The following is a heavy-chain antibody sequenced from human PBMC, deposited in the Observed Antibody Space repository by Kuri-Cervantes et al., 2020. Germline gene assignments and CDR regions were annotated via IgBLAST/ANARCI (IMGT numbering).Heavy chain of an antibody. J-gene: IGHJ5*02. CDR2: IYYSGST. CDR3: ARDLGGSRYYYDSPVGHP. CDR1: GGSISSSSYY. V-gene: IGHV4-61*01. Sequence: SETLSLTCTVSGGSISSSSYYWSWIRQPPGKGLEWIGYIYYSGSTNYNPSLKSRVTISVDTSKNQFSLKLSSVTAADTAVYYCARDLGGSRYYYDSPVGHPWGQGTLVTVSS. D-gene: IGHD3-22*01.